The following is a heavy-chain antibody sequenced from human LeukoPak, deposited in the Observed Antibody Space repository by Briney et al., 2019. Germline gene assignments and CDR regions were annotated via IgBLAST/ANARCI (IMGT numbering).Heavy chain of an antibody. CDR3: ANHQH. Sequence: GGSLRLSCTASGFTFNYYAMHWVRQAPGKGLEWVAFISHDGSNKYYADSVKGRFIISRDSSTNTLYIQVNSLRPDDSAVYYCANHQHWGQGTLVTVSS. CDR1: GFTFNYYA. V-gene: IGHV3-30*04. J-gene: IGHJ4*02. CDR2: ISHDGSNK.